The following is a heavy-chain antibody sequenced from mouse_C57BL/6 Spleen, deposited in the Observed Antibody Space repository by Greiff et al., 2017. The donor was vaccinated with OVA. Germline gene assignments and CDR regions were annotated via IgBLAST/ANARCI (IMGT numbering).Heavy chain of an antibody. CDR3: APYYSNYGGFAY. Sequence: VQLKESGPALVKPGASVKMSCKASGYTFTDYNMHWVKQSHGKSLEWIGYINPNNGGTSYNQKCKGKATLTVNKSSSTAYMELRSLTSEDSAVYYCAPYYSNYGGFAYWGQGTLVTVSA. J-gene: IGHJ3*01. V-gene: IGHV1-22*01. D-gene: IGHD2-5*01. CDR1: GYTFTDYN. CDR2: INPNNGGT.